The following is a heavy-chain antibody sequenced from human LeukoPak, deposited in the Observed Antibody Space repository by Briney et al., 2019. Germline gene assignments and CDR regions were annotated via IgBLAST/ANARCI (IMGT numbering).Heavy chain of an antibody. D-gene: IGHD5-12*01. V-gene: IGHV4-39*01. Sequence: SETLSLTCTVSGGSITSSSYFWGWIRQPPGKGLEWIGSIYYSGRTYYNPSLKSRVTISVDTSNNQFSLKLSSVTAADTAVYYCASHARGGNDIPYYFDYWGQGTLVSVSS. J-gene: IGHJ4*02. CDR2: IYYSGRT. CDR3: ASHARGGNDIPYYFDY. CDR1: GGSITSSSYF.